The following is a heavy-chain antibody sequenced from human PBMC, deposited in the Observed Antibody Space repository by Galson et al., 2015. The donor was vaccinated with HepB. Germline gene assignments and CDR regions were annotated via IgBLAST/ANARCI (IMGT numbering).Heavy chain of an antibody. CDR3: ARGFRDFWSGYAPSGYMDV. CDR1: GSTFSSYS. D-gene: IGHD3-3*01. V-gene: IGHV3-21*01. J-gene: IGHJ6*03. CDR2: ISSSSSYK. Sequence: SLRLSCAASGSTFSSYSMNWVRQAPGKGLEWVSSISSSSSYKYYADSVKGRFTISRDNAKNSLYLQMNSLRAEDTAVYYCARGFRDFWSGYAPSGYMDVWGKGTTVTVSS.